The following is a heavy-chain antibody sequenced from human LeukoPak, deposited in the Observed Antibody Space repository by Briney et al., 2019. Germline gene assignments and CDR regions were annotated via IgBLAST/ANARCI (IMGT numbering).Heavy chain of an antibody. J-gene: IGHJ3*02. Sequence: TSETLSLTCTVSGGSISSSSYYWGWIRQPPGKGLEWIGSIYYSGSTYYNPSLKSRVTISVDTSKNQFSLKLSSVTAADTAVYYCARDLYVVVPAAILGAFDIWAKGQWSPSLQ. CDR3: ARDLYVVVPAAILGAFDI. CDR2: IYYSGST. V-gene: IGHV4-39*07. D-gene: IGHD2-2*02. CDR1: GGSISSSSYY.